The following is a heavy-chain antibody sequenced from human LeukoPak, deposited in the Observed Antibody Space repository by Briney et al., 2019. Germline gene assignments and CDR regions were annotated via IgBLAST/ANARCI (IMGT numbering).Heavy chain of an antibody. D-gene: IGHD3-22*01. CDR1: GFTFSSYS. J-gene: IGHJ4*02. V-gene: IGHV3-21*01. CDR3: ASLHYCDSSGRDY. Sequence: KPGGSLRLSCAASGFTFSSYSMTWVRQAPGKGLKWVSTISSSGIYTYYADSVKGRFTISRDDAKNSLYLQMNSLRAEDTAVYYCASLHYCDSSGRDYWGQGTLVTVSS. CDR2: ISSSGIYT.